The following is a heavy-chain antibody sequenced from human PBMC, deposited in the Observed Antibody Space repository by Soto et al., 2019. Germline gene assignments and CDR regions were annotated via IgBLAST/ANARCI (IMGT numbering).Heavy chain of an antibody. CDR3: ARVFHDYIVENWFDP. CDR1: SGSISSSNW. CDR2: IYHSGST. J-gene: IGHJ5*02. D-gene: IGHD4-4*01. V-gene: IGHV4-4*02. Sequence: SETLSLTCAVSSGSISSSNWWSWVRQPPGKGLEWIGEIYHSGSTNYNPSLKSRVTISVDKSKKRFSLKLRSVTAADTAVYYCARVFHDYIVENWFDPWGQGTLVTVSS.